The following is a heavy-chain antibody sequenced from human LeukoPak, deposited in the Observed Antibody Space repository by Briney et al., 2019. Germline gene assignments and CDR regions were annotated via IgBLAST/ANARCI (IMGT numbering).Heavy chain of an antibody. CDR2: IYYSGST. CDR3: ARALVWFGELPHNWFDP. Sequence: PSETLSLTCTVSGRSISSGDYYWSWIRQPPGKGLEWIGYIYYSGSTYYNPSLKSRVTISVDTSKNQFSLKLSSVTAADTAVYYSARALVWFGELPHNWFDPWGQGTLVTVSS. CDR1: GRSISSGDYY. D-gene: IGHD3-10*01. J-gene: IGHJ5*02. V-gene: IGHV4-30-4*01.